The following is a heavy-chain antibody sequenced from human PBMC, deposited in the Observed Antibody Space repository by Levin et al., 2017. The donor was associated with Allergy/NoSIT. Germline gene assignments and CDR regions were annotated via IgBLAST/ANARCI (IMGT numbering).Heavy chain of an antibody. CDR2: IFYSGST. D-gene: IGHD4-17*01. CDR3: ARDHYYGDYS. CDR1: GGSISGSAYY. V-gene: IGHV4-39*07. J-gene: IGHJ1*01. Sequence: SQTLSLTCTVSGGSISGSAYYWGWIRQSPEKGLEWIGSIFYSGSTYYNPSLKSRVTISVDTSKNQFSLKVTSVTAADTAVYYCARDHYYGDYSWGQGTLVTVSS.